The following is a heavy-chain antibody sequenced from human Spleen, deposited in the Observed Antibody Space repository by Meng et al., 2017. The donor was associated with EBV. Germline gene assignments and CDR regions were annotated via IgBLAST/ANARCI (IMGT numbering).Heavy chain of an antibody. CDR1: AYTFSDYD. J-gene: IGHJ4*02. D-gene: IGHD3-22*01. CDR3: ARRRLDDSSGYYVDY. V-gene: IGHV1-18*01. Sequence: QVPLVQSGTEVKKPGASVKVSCKASAYTFSDYDIIWVRQAPGRGLEWMGWSSPYNGNTKYAQKLQDRVTMTTDTSTSTAYMELRSLRSDDTAMYYCARRRLDDSSGYYVDYWGQGTLVTVSS. CDR2: SSPYNGNT.